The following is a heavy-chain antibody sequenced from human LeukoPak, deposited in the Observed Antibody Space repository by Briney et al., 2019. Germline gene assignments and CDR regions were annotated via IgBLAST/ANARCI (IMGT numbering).Heavy chain of an antibody. CDR3: ARDHNYGSDY. CDR1: GFSLSSFA. V-gene: IGHV3-21*04. D-gene: IGHD5-18*01. CDR2: IGSSSSYI. J-gene: IGHJ4*02. Sequence: GGSLRLSCVASGFSLSSFAMTWVRQAPGKGLEWVSSIGSSSSYIYYADSVKGRFTISRDNAKNSLYLQMNSLRVEDTAVYYCARDHNYGSDYWGQGTLVTVSS.